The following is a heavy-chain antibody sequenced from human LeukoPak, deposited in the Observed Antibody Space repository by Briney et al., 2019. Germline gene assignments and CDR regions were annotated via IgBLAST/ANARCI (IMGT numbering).Heavy chain of an antibody. CDR3: ARGYDFWSGYYTDSFWFDP. CDR2: IYSGGST. CDR1: GFTVSSNY. D-gene: IGHD3-3*01. Sequence: GGSLRLSCAASGFTVSSNYMSWVRQAPGKGLEWVSVIYSGGSTYYADSVKGRFTISRDNSKNTLYLQMNSLRAEDTAVYHCARGYDFWSGYYTDSFWFDPWGQGTLVTVSS. V-gene: IGHV3-66*01. J-gene: IGHJ5*02.